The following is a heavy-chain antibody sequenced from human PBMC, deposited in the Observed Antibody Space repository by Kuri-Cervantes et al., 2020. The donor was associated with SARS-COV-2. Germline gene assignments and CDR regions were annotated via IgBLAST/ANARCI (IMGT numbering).Heavy chain of an antibody. CDR1: GFCVTSSD. D-gene: IGHD3-22*01. V-gene: IGHV3-53*05. Sequence: GGSLRLSCAASGFCVTSSDMSWVRQAPGRGRDSICVSYSCDCTCHADSVKGRFTVSTGHADSVKGRFTVSRDDSKNTLSFQMDSPRIEDTAVYYCAKGCRDYYDSSGYYPRYYYYYMDVWGKGTTVTVSS. J-gene: IGHJ6*03. CDR2: SYSCDCT. CDR3: AKGCRDYYDSSGYYPRYYYYYMDV.